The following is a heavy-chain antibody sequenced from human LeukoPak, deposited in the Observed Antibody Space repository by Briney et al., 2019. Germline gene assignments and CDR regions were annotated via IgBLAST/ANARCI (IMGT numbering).Heavy chain of an antibody. CDR2: MNPNSGNT. J-gene: IGHJ3*02. V-gene: IGHV1-8*01. D-gene: IGHD3-22*01. Sequence: GASVKVSCKASGYTFTSYDINWVRQATGQGLEWLGWMNPNSGNTGYAQKFQGRVTMTRNTSISTAYMELSSLRSEDTAVYYCARQRGSSGRRDPFDIWGQGTMVTVSS. CDR1: GYTFTSYD. CDR3: ARQRGSSGRRDPFDI.